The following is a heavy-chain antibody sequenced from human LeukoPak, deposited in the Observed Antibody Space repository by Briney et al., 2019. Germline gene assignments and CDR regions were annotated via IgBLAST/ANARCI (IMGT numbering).Heavy chain of an antibody. CDR1: GFTFSNYW. CDR2: IKKDGSEK. D-gene: IGHD6-19*01. CDR3: VREGGSGWYSGWFDP. Sequence: PGGSLRLSCAASGFTFSNYWMSWVRQAPGKGLEWVANIKKDGSEKKYVDSVKGRFTISRDNAENSLHLQMNSLRAEDTAVYYCVREGGSGWYSGWFDPWGQGTLVTVSS. V-gene: IGHV3-7*01. J-gene: IGHJ5*02.